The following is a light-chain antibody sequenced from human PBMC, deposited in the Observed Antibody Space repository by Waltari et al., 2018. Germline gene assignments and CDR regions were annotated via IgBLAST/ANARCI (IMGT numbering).Light chain of an antibody. CDR3: GTWDSSLSAVV. Sequence: QSVLTQPPSVSAAPGQKVTISCSGSSSNIGNHYVSWYQQLPGTAPKHLIYDNDKRPSGIPDRFSGSKSGTSATLGITGLQTGDEADYYCGTWDSSLSAVVFGGGTKLTVL. V-gene: IGLV1-51*01. J-gene: IGLJ2*01. CDR2: DND. CDR1: SSNIGNHY.